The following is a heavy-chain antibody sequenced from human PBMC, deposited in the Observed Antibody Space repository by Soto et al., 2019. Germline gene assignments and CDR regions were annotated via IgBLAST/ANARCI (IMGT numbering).Heavy chain of an antibody. V-gene: IGHV1-69*01. CDR2: IIPIFGTA. Sequence: QVQLVQSGAEVKKPGSSVKVSCKASGGTFSSYAISWVRQAPGQGLEWMGGIIPIFGTANYAQKFQGRVTTTADESTSTAYMELSSLRSEVTAVYYCAVRLIVVGLLIGWFDPWGQGTLVTVSS. D-gene: IGHD3-22*01. CDR1: GGTFSSYA. CDR3: AVRLIVVGLLIGWFDP. J-gene: IGHJ5*02.